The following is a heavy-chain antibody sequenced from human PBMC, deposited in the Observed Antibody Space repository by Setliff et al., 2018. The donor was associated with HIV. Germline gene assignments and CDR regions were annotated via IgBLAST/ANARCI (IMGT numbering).Heavy chain of an antibody. V-gene: IGHV4-39*01. CDR3: ARLYGYYGHRLDY. J-gene: IGHJ4*02. CDR2: MHHSGST. D-gene: IGHD3-3*01. CDR1: GDSITSNSYY. Sequence: SETLSLTCTVSGDSITSNSYYWGWIRQSPGKGLEWIGTMHHSGSTYYNPSLKSRVAIFIDTSKNQFSLRLSSVTAADTAVYYCARLYGYYGHRLDYWGQGAQVTV.